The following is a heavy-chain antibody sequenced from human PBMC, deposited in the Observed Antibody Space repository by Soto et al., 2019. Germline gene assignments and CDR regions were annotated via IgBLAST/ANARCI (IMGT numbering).Heavy chain of an antibody. V-gene: IGHV3-23*01. CDR3: YYYGMEV. Sequence: GGSLRLSCASSVCTFSSYAMSWVRQAPGKGLEWVSAISGSGGSTYYADSVKGRFTISRDNSKNTLYLQMNSLRAEDTAVYYCYYYGMEVWGQGTTVSVSS. J-gene: IGHJ6*01. CDR2: ISGSGGST. CDR1: VCTFSSYA.